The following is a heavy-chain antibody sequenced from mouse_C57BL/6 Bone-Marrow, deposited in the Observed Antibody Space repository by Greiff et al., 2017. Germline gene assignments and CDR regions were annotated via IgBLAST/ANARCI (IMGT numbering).Heavy chain of an antibody. D-gene: IGHD2-3*01. CDR1: GYAFSSYW. CDR3: ARWGDGYPYWYFDV. J-gene: IGHJ1*03. CDR2: IYPGDGDT. V-gene: IGHV1-80*01. Sequence: VQLQQSGAELVKPGASVKISCKASGYAFSSYWMNWVKQRPGKGLEWIGQIYPGDGDTNYNGKFKGKATLTADKSSSTAYMQLSSLTSEDSAVYFCARWGDGYPYWYFDVWGTGTTVTVSS.